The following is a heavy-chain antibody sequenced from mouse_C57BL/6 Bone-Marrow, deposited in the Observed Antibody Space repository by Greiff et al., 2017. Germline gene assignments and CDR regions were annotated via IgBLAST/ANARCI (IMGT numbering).Heavy chain of an antibody. CDR2: ILPGSGST. CDR3: ASPVNYYYAMDY. J-gene: IGHJ4*01. Sequence: QVQLQQSGAELMKPGASVKLSCKATGYTFTGYWIEWVKQRPGHGLEWIGEILPGSGSTNYNEKFKGKATFPADTSSNTAYMQLSSLTTEDSAIYYCASPVNYYYAMDYWGQGTSVTVSS. CDR1: GYTFTGYW. V-gene: IGHV1-9*01.